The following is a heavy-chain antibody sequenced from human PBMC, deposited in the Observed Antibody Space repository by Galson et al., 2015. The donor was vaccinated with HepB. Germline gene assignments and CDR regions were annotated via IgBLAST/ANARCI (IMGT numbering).Heavy chain of an antibody. V-gene: IGHV3-30*04. Sequence: SLRLSCAASGSTFTNYAMHWVRQAPGKGLEWVAVTSYDEMYKYYTDSVRGRFTISRDNSKNPLYLQMNGLRAEDTAVYYCAREPRTRRYYYDSSTYGPVDYWGQGSLVTVSS. D-gene: IGHD3-22*01. CDR1: GSTFTNYA. CDR3: AREPRTRRYYYDSSTYGPVDY. CDR2: TSYDEMYK. J-gene: IGHJ4*02.